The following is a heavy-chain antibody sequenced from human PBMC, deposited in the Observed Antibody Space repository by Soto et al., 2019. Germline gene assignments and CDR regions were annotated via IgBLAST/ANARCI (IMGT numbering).Heavy chain of an antibody. Sequence: EVQLVESGGGLVKPGGSLRLSCAVSGFTFDKVWMNWVRQAPGKGLEWVGRIKSKTDGGTTDYAAPVKGRFTISRDDSKNMLYLQINSLKTEDTGMFFCTTGRDDLPYGGKGTRVTVPS. V-gene: IGHV3-15*07. CDR2: IKSKTDGGTT. D-gene: IGHD3-3*01. CDR3: TTGRDDLPY. J-gene: IGHJ4*02. CDR1: GFTFDKVW.